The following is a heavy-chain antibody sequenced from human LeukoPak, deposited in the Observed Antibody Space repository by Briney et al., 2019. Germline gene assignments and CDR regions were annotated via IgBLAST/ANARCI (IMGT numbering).Heavy chain of an antibody. CDR3: TKSLNC. CDR1: GFTFSSYS. CDR2: ISSSNITI. J-gene: IGHJ4*02. Sequence: GGALRLSRAASGFTFSSYSMNWVRQAPGKGLEWVSYISSSNITIDYADSVKGRFTISRDNAKNSLLLQVDSLRVKDTAIYYCTKSLNCWGQGTLVTVSP. V-gene: IGHV3-48*04.